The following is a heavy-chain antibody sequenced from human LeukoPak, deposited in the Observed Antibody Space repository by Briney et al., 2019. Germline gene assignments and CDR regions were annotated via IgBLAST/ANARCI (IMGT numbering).Heavy chain of an antibody. CDR3: AKDPSYYDSSGYVDYFDY. CDR1: GFTFSSYA. V-gene: IGHV3-23*01. Sequence: QPGGSLRLSCAASGFTFSSYAMSWVRQAPGKGLEWVSAISGSGGSTYYADSVKGRFTISRDNSKNTLYLQMNSLRAEDTAVYYCAKDPSYYDSSGYVDYFDYWGQGTLVTVSS. J-gene: IGHJ4*02. D-gene: IGHD3-22*01. CDR2: ISGSGGST.